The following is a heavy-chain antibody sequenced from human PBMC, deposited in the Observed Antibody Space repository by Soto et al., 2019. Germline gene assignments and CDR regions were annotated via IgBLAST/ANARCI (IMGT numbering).Heavy chain of an antibody. Sequence: SVKVSCKASGLTFNISAIHCVRQARGQRLEWIGWIVVGSGNTNYAQKFQERVTITRDMSTSTAYMELSSLRSEDTAVYYCAARSGESWFDPWGQGTLVTVSS. CDR2: IVVGSGNT. V-gene: IGHV1-58*02. CDR3: AARSGESWFDP. D-gene: IGHD2-15*01. CDR1: GLTFNISA. J-gene: IGHJ5*02.